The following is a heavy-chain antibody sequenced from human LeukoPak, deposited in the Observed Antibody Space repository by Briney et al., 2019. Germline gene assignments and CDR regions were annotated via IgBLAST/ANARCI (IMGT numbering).Heavy chain of an antibody. D-gene: IGHD2-15*01. CDR2: INHSGST. V-gene: IGHV4-34*01. J-gene: IGHJ3*02. CDR1: GGSFSGYY. CDR3: ARGYCSGGSCYYAFDI. Sequence: SETLSLTCAVYGGSFSGYYWSWIRQPPGKGLEWNGEINHSGSTNYNPSLKSRVTISVDTSKNQFSLKLSSVTAADTAVYYRARGYCSGGSCYYAFDIWGQGTMVTVSS.